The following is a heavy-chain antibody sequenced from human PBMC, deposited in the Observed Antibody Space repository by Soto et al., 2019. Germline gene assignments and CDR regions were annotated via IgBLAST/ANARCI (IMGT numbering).Heavy chain of an antibody. CDR1: GFTFDDYT. J-gene: IGHJ4*02. CDR2: ISWDGGST. Sequence: PGGSLRLSCAASGFTFDDYTMHWVRQAPGKGLEWVSLISWDGGSTYYADSVKGRFTISRDNSKNSLYLQMNSLRTEDTALYYCAKDYGSGSYYNRGTALDYWGQGTLVTVSS. CDR3: AKDYGSGSYYNRGTALDY. V-gene: IGHV3-43*01. D-gene: IGHD3-10*01.